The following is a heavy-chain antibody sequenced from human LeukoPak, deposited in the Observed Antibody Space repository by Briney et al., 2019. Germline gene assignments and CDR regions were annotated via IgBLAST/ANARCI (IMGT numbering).Heavy chain of an antibody. Sequence: PSQTLSLTCTVSGGSISSGGYYWSWIRQPPGKGLEWIGYIYHSGSTYYNPSLKSRVTISVDRSKNQFSLKLSSVTAADTAVYYCARAAGVVVITPVYYFDYWGQGTLVTVSS. CDR1: GGSISSGGYY. D-gene: IGHD3-22*01. J-gene: IGHJ4*02. V-gene: IGHV4-30-2*01. CDR2: IYHSGST. CDR3: ARAAGVVVITPVYYFDY.